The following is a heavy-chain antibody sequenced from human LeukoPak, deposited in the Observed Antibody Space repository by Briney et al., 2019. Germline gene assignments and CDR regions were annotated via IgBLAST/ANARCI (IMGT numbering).Heavy chain of an antibody. V-gene: IGHV3-30-3*01. Sequence: GGSLRLSCAASGFTFSSYAMHWVRQAPGKGLEWVAVISYDGSNKYYADSVKGRFTISRDNSKNTLYLQMNSLRAEDTAVFYCAKDSSSWFCFDYWGQGTLVTVSS. J-gene: IGHJ4*02. CDR3: AKDSSSWFCFDY. D-gene: IGHD6-13*01. CDR1: GFTFSSYA. CDR2: ISYDGSNK.